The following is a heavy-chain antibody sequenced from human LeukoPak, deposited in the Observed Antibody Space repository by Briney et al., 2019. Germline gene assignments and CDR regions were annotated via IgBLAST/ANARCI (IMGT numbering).Heavy chain of an antibody. CDR2: MYLSGTT. Sequence: SGTLSLTCTVSGDSINSLDLWSWVRQPPGKGLEWIGEMYLSGTTHSNPSVKSRVTISIDKSKNQFFLNLSSVTAADTAVYYCAGLVGRYSSGLYYYYFDYWGQGTLVTVSS. V-gene: IGHV4-4*02. CDR3: AGLVGRYSSGLYYYYFDY. D-gene: IGHD3-22*01. J-gene: IGHJ4*02. CDR1: GDSINSLDL.